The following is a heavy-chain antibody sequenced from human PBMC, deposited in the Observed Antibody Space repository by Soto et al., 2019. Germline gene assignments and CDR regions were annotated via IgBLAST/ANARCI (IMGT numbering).Heavy chain of an antibody. J-gene: IGHJ6*02. Sequence: GGSLRLSCRASGSDFSTYSMNWVRQAPGQGLEWIAYVSLDSDSIQYADSVKGRFTISRDDAENSLYLQMDSLRDEDTATYYCARLYYDYVWGQGXTVTVSS. CDR1: GSDFSTYS. V-gene: IGHV3-48*02. CDR3: ARLYYDYV. CDR2: VSLDSDSI. D-gene: IGHD3-3*01.